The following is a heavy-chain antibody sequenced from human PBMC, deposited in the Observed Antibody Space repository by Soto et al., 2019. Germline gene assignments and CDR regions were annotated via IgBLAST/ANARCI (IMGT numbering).Heavy chain of an antibody. Sequence: EVQLVESGGGLVKPAGSLRLSCAASGFTFSSYSMNCVRQAPGKGLERVSSISSSISYIYYADSVKGRFTISRDNANNSLYLQMNSLRAEDTAVYYCARMGSQRYYYYGMDVWGQGTTVTVSS. J-gene: IGHJ6*02. D-gene: IGHD6-25*01. CDR3: ARMGSQRYYYYGMDV. V-gene: IGHV3-21*01. CDR2: ISSSISYI. CDR1: GFTFSSYS.